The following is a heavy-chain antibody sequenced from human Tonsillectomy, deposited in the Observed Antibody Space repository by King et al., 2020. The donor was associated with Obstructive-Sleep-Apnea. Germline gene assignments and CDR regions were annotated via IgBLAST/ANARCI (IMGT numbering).Heavy chain of an antibody. Sequence: VQLVESGAEVKKPGASVKVSCKASGYTFTNYDISWVRQATGQGLEWVGWMNPNSGNTGYAQKFQGRVTMTRNTSIDTAYMELSSLRSDDTAVYYCARGDVDTTLVGIVDYYYYGMDVWGHGATVTVSS. CDR2: MNPNSGNT. V-gene: IGHV1-8*01. CDR1: GYTFTNYD. CDR3: ARGDVDTTLVGIVDYYYYGMDV. J-gene: IGHJ6*02. D-gene: IGHD5-18*01.